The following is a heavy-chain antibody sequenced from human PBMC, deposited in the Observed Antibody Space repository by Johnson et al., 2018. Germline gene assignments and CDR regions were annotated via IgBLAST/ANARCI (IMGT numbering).Heavy chain of an antibody. D-gene: IGHD2-21*01. CDR2: ISFDGKVS. CDR1: GFIFSNYD. J-gene: IGHJ1*01. CDR3: ANGPLIGGDNAEFHH. V-gene: IGHV3-30*18. Sequence: QVQLVQSGGGVVQPGTSLRLSCAASGFIFSNYDIHWVRQAPGKGLEWVSVISFDGKVSYYTESMKGRFTISRDNSKSTAYLQIDTLRADDTAMYYCANGPLIGGDNAEFHHWGQGTLVTVSS.